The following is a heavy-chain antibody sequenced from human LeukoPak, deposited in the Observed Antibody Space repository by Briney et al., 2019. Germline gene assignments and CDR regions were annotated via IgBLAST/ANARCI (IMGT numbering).Heavy chain of an antibody. J-gene: IGHJ6*02. CDR1: GGSISSYY. CDR3: ARGETPDWYCSGGSCYGYYGMDV. V-gene: IGHV4-4*07. D-gene: IGHD2-15*01. Sequence: PSETLSLTCTVSGGSISSYYWSWIRQPAGKGLEWIGRTYTSGSTNYNPSLKSRVTMSVDTSKNQFSLKLSSVTAADTAVYYCARGETPDWYCSGGSCYGYYGMDVWGQGTTVTVSS. CDR2: TYTSGST.